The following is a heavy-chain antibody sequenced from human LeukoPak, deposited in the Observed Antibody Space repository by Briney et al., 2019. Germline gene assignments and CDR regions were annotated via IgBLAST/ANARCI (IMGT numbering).Heavy chain of an antibody. V-gene: IGHV4-34*01. Sequence: SETLSLTCAVYGGSFSGYYWSWIRQHPGKGLEWIGEINHSGSTNYNPSLKSRVTISVDTSKNQFSLKLSSVTAADTAVYYCARRARRRIVATIGDYVDYQDIFDYWGQGTLVTVSS. CDR3: ARRARRRIVATIGDYVDYQDIFDY. CDR1: GGSFSGYY. CDR2: INHSGST. D-gene: IGHD5-12*01. J-gene: IGHJ4*02.